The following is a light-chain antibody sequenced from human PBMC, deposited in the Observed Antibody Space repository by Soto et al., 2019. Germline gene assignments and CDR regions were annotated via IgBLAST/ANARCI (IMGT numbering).Light chain of an antibody. CDR1: QSVSSN. J-gene: IGKJ1*01. Sequence: EIVMTHSPAALSVSPRERATLSCRASQSVSSNLAWYQQKPGQAPRLLIYGASTRATGIPARFSGSGSGTEFTLTISSLQSEDFAVYYCQQYGSSRTFGQGTKVDIK. CDR2: GAS. CDR3: QQYGSSRT. V-gene: IGKV3-15*01.